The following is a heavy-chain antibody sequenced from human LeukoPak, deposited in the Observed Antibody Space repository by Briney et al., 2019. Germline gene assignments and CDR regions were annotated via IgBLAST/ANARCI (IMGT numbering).Heavy chain of an antibody. J-gene: IGHJ2*01. V-gene: IGHV3-9*01. D-gene: IGHD6-13*01. Sequence: SLRLSCAPSGFMFNDYALHWVRQAPGKGLEWVSSISWNSGNMYYVDSVKGRFTISRDNAKISLSLQMNSLKPEDTALYYCAKGPGLGAGKRYLDLWGRGTLVIVSS. CDR1: GFMFNDYA. CDR2: ISWNSGNM. CDR3: AKGPGLGAGKRYLDL.